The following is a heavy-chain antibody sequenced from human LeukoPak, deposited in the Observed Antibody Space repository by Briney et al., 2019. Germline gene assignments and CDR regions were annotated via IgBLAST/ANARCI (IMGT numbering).Heavy chain of an antibody. D-gene: IGHD3-22*01. CDR1: GYTFTIYY. J-gene: IGHJ4*02. CDR3: ARDLDSSGYYYVDY. CDR2: INPSGGST. V-gene: IGHV1-46*01. Sequence: EASVTVSFTASGYTFTIYYMHWVRQAPGQGLEWMGIINPSGGSTSYAQKFQGRVTMTRDMSTSTVYMELSSLRSEDTAVYYCARDLDSSGYYYVDYWGQGTLVTVSS.